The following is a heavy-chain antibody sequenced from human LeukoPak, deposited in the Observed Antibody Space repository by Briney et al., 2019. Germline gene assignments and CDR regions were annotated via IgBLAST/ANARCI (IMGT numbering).Heavy chain of an antibody. D-gene: IGHD3-10*02. CDR3: ARGGTLFTYFDS. CDR1: GGSTSDYY. Sequence: SETLSLTCSAPGGSTSDYYWNWIRQPAGQGLEWLGRIYYTGNTAYNPSLESRLTMSLDTAKNQFSLKVTSVTAADTAVYYCARGGTLFTYFDSWGQGTLVTVSS. V-gene: IGHV4-4*07. CDR2: IYYTGNT. J-gene: IGHJ4*02.